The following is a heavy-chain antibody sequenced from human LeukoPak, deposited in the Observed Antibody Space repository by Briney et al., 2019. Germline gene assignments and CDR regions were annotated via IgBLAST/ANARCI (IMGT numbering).Heavy chain of an antibody. Sequence: GASVKVSCKASGGTFSSYAISWVRQAPGQGLEWMGGIIPIFGTANYAQKFQGRVTITADESTSTAYMELSSLRSEDTAVYYCARTGVEMVRGVIHYNWFDPWGQGTLVTVSS. CDR1: GGTFSSYA. J-gene: IGHJ5*02. CDR3: ARTGVEMVRGVIHYNWFDP. D-gene: IGHD3-10*01. V-gene: IGHV1-69*13. CDR2: IIPIFGTA.